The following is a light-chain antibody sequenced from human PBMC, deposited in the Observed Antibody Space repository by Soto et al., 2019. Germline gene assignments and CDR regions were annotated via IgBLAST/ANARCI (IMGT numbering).Light chain of an antibody. CDR1: QSITNW. V-gene: IGKV1-5*03. CDR2: KAS. CDR3: QQYHSYPFT. Sequence: DIQMTQSPSTLSASVGDRLSITCRASQSITNWLAWYQQKPGKAPKLLIYKASSLQSEVPSRFSGSASGPEFTLTISGLQPYDFATYYCQQYHSYPFTFGPGTKVDIK. J-gene: IGKJ3*01.